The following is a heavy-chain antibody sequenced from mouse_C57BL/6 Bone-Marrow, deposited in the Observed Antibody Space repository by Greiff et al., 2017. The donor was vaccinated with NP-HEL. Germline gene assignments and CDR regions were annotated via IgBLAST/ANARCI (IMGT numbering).Heavy chain of an antibody. CDR2: INPSSGYT. V-gene: IGHV1-4*01. D-gene: IGHD2-1*01. J-gene: IGHJ2*01. CDR3: ARWIYYGNPGDY. CDR1: GYTFTSYT. Sequence: QVQLQQSGAELARPGASVKVSCKASGYTFTSYTMHWVKQRPGQGLEWIGYINPSSGYTKYNQKFKDKATLTADKSSSTAYMQLSSLTSEDSAVYYCARWIYYGNPGDYWGQGTTLTVSS.